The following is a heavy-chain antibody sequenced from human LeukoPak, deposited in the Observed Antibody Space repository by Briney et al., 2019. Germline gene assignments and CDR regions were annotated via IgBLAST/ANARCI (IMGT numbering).Heavy chain of an antibody. V-gene: IGHV3-74*01. CDR2: IKSDGSST. CDR3: ARTFAAAHIDY. D-gene: IGHD2-15*01. Sequence: GGSLRLSCAASGFTFSGYWMHWVRQAPWKGLVWVSRIKSDGSSTTYADSVKGRFTISRDNAKNTLYLEMNSLRAEDTAVYYCARTFAAAHIDYWGQGTLVTVSS. J-gene: IGHJ4*02. CDR1: GFTFSGYW.